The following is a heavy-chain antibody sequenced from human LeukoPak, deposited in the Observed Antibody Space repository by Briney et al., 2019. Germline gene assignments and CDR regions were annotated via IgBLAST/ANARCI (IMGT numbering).Heavy chain of an antibody. CDR3: ARLASSWFGAFDI. CDR2: ISSSSSTI. J-gene: IGHJ3*02. CDR1: GFSISNYG. D-gene: IGHD6-13*01. V-gene: IGHV3-48*02. Sequence: GGSLRLSCAGSGFSISNYGMNWVRQAPGKGLEWVSYISSSSSTIYYADSVKGRFTISRDNAKNSLYLQMNSLRDEDTAVYYCARLASSWFGAFDIWGQGTMVTVSS.